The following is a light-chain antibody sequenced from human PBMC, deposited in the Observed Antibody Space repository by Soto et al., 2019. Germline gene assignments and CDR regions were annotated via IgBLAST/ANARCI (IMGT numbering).Light chain of an antibody. Sequence: DIPITQSPSTLSASVEDRDTLTRRASQNINSWLAWYQQKPGKAPNLLIYDASTLESGVPSRFSGSGSGTEFTLTISSLQPEDFATYYCQQFHSFSLTFGQGTRVDIK. CDR3: QQFHSFSLT. CDR2: DAS. V-gene: IGKV1-5*01. J-gene: IGKJ1*01. CDR1: QNINSW.